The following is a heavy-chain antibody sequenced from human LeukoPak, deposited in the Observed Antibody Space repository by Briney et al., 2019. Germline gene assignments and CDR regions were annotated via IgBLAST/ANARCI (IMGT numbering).Heavy chain of an antibody. J-gene: IGHJ4*02. Sequence: GSLRLSCAASGFIFSKYWMTWVRQAPGKGLEWVANIKPDGNARNYADSVKGRFTISIDSAKKSVYLQMNSLRVEDTAVYYCARDFGVTGTIPDYWGQGTLVTVSS. D-gene: IGHD1-7*01. V-gene: IGHV3-7*01. CDR1: GFIFSKYW. CDR3: ARDFGVTGTIPDY. CDR2: IKPDGNAR.